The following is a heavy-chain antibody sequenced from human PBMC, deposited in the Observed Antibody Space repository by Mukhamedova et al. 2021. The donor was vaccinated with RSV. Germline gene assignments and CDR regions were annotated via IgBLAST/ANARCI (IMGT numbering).Heavy chain of an antibody. CDR2: IYTSGST. V-gene: IGHV4-61*02. CDR3: ARGDSGYDLDAFDI. J-gene: IGHJ3*02. D-gene: IGHD5-12*01. Sequence: AGKGLEWIGRIYTSGSTNYNPSLKSRVTISVDTSKNQFSLKLSSVTAADTAVYYCARGDSGYDLDAFDIWDQGTMVTVSS.